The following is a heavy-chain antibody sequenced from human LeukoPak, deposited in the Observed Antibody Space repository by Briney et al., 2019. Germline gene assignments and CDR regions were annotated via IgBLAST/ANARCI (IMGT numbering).Heavy chain of an antibody. CDR2: LYYGGST. CDR3: ARGYDFWSGYFGY. J-gene: IGHJ4*02. Sequence: PSETLSLTCTLSGGSISSYYWSWIRQSPGKGLEWLGYLYYGGSTKYNPSLKSRLTISVDLSKDQFSLNVTSVTAADAAVYYCARGYDFWSGYFGYWGQGTLVTVSS. CDR1: GGSISSYY. D-gene: IGHD3-3*01. V-gene: IGHV4-59*01.